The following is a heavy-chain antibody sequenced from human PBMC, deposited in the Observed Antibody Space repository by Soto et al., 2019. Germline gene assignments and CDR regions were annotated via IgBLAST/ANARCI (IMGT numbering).Heavy chain of an antibody. V-gene: IGHV1-18*01. CDR2: ISGYNGDA. Sequence: ASVKVSCKASGYTFTRYGISWVRQAPGQGLEWMGSISGYNGDANYAQSFQGRVSMTIDTSTTTAYMELRTLTPDDTAVYYCARARLQSAYDIWGQGTMVTVSS. CDR1: GYTFTRYG. J-gene: IGHJ3*02. D-gene: IGHD2-21*02. CDR3: ARARLQSAYDI.